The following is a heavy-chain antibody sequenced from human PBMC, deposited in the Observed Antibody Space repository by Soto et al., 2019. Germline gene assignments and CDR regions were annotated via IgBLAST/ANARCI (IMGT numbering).Heavy chain of an antibody. J-gene: IGHJ4*02. V-gene: IGHV3-30*18. CDR1: GFTFNIYG. CDR3: AKDQASGQGSFDS. Sequence: GGSLRLSCAASGFTFNIYGMHWVRQAPDKGLEWVALISYDGSNQYYADSVKGRFTISRDNSKNTLFLQMNSLRADDTAVYYCAKDQASGQGSFDSWGQGTLVTGSS. CDR2: ISYDGSNQ.